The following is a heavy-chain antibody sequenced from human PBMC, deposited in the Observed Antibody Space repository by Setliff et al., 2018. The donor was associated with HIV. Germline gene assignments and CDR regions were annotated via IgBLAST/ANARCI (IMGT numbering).Heavy chain of an antibody. V-gene: IGHV3-7*03. CDR1: GFTFSDYW. Sequence: GGSLRLSCAASGFTFSDYWMTWFRQAPGKGLEWVANINQDGIWKYYADSVKGRFTISRDNADNSLFLQMNSLNADDSALYYCAKDLSVRGSGFKGASAIWGQGTKVTVSS. CDR2: INQDGIWK. D-gene: IGHD6-19*01. CDR3: AKDLSVRGSGFKGASAI. J-gene: IGHJ3*02.